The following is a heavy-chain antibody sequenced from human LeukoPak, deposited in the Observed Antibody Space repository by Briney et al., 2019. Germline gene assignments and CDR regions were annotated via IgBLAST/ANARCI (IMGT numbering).Heavy chain of an antibody. CDR1: GFLFRSNG. J-gene: IGHJ4*02. CDR2: IRSDGNVT. D-gene: IGHD3-3*01. CDR3: AKDHGFWSGFLF. Sequence: GGSLRLSREASGFLFRSNGMHWVRQAPGKGLEWVAFIRSDGNVTKYLDSIKGRFTISRDNSKNILYLQLNDVRPDDTAVYFCAKDHGFWSGFLFWGQGILVTVPS. V-gene: IGHV3-30*02.